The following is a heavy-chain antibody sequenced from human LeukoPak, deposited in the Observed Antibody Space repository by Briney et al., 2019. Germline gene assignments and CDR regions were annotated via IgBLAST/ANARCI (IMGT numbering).Heavy chain of an antibody. J-gene: IGHJ4*02. V-gene: IGHV3-43D*03. D-gene: IGHD3-10*01. Sequence: GGSLRLSCAASGFTFDDYAMHWVRQAPGKGLEWVSLISWDGGSTYYADSVKGRFTISRDNSKNSLYLQMNSLRAEDTALYYCAKDSQVKGSGNLDYWGQGTLVTVSS. CDR1: GFTFDDYA. CDR3: AKDSQVKGSGNLDY. CDR2: ISWDGGST.